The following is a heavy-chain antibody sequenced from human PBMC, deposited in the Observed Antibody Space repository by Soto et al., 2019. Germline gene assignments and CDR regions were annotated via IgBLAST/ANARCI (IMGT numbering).Heavy chain of an antibody. Sequence: SQTRSLTCAITGDSVSSNSAGWSWVRQSPSRCLEWLGRTYYRSKWYYEYAVSVRGRININPDTSKNQYSLQLNSVTPEDTAVYFCARGEQYSGRIFDYWGQGTLVTVSS. D-gene: IGHD1-26*01. CDR1: GDSVSSNSAG. CDR2: TYYRSKWYY. V-gene: IGHV6-1*01. CDR3: ARGEQYSGRIFDY. J-gene: IGHJ4*01.